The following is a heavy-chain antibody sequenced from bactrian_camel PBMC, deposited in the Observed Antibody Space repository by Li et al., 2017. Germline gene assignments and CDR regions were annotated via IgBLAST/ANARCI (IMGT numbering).Heavy chain of an antibody. CDR2: ISTEGGAT. J-gene: IGHJ4*01. Sequence: VQLVESGGGSVQDGGSLRLSCAVSGSTYSGYHMGWFRTAPGKEREGVASISTEGGATRYGDFVKGRFTISRDNGKNTLYLQMDNLKPEDTAMYYCAAANRASAPGVPLPGDVNVWGHGTQVTVS. CDR3: AAANRASAPGVPLPGDVNV. CDR1: GSTYSGYH. V-gene: IGHV3S40*01.